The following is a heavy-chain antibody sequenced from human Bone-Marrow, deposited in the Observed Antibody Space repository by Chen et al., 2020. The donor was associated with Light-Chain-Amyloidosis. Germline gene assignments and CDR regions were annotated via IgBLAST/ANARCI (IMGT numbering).Heavy chain of an antibody. CDR3: ARDVDYDSSGYSAP. J-gene: IGHJ5*02. V-gene: IGHV1-2*02. D-gene: IGHD3-22*01. CDR2: INPNSGGT. CDR1: GYTFTSKH. Sequence: QAQLVQSGAEVKRPGASVKVSCKASGYTFTSKHVHWVRQAPGQGLEWMGWINPNSGGTNYAQKFQGRVTMTRDTSISTAYMELSRLRSDDTAVYYCARDVDYDSSGYSAPWGQGTLVTVSS.